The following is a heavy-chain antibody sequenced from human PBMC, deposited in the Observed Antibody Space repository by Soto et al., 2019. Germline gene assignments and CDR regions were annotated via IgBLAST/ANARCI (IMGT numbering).Heavy chain of an antibody. Sequence: EVQLVESGGGLVQPGGTLKLSCAASGFTFSGAAMHWVRQASGKGLEWLGRMRSKANSYATAYAAWVKGRFTISSDDSSNRAYLQMDSRKTEDAAVYYWGRQVSDFYNTSPRYYLGVWCKGTTVTLSS. CDR1: GFTFSGAA. CDR2: MRSKANSYAT. D-gene: IGHD1-1*01. V-gene: IGHV3-73*01. J-gene: IGHJ6*03. CDR3: GRQVSDFYNTSPRYYLGV.